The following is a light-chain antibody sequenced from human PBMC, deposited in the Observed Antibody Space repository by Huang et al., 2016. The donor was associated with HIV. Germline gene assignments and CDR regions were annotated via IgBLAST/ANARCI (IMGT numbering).Light chain of an antibody. CDR2: WAS. J-gene: IGKJ4*01. CDR3: QKYYSSRLLT. CDR1: QSLLYNSDNKNY. V-gene: IGKV4-1*01. Sequence: DIVLTQSPDSLAVSLGERATINCKSSQSLLYNSDNKNYLAWYQQRPGQPPKLLIYWASTRESGVPDRFSGSGSGTDFTLTISSLQAEDVAVYFCQKYYSSRLLTFGGGTKVEIK.